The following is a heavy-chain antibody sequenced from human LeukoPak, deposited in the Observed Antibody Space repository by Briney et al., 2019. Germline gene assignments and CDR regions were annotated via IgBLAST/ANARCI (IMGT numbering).Heavy chain of an antibody. V-gene: IGHV3-15*01. CDR1: GFTFSDAW. CDR3: TTRRQDGW. CDR2: IKSKSDGGTI. Sequence: PGGSLRLSCVGSGFTFSDAWMSWVRQAPGKGLEWVGRIKSKSDGGTIDYAAPVKGRFAISRDDSRNTLYLQMNSLKTEDTAVYYCTTRRQDGWWGQGTLVTVS. J-gene: IGHJ4*02. D-gene: IGHD2-15*01.